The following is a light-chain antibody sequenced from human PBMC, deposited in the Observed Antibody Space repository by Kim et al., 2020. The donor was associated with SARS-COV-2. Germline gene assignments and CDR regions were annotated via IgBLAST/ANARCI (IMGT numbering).Light chain of an antibody. V-gene: IGLV10-54*04. CDR3: SAWDSSLSAWV. J-gene: IGLJ3*02. Sequence: QTATLPCTGNTNNVGNRGAAWLQQFQGHPPRFLSYRDNTRPSGISQRFSASRSGTTASLTITGVQPEDEADYYCSAWDSSLSAWVFGGGTQLTVL. CDR1: TNNVGNRG. CDR2: RDN.